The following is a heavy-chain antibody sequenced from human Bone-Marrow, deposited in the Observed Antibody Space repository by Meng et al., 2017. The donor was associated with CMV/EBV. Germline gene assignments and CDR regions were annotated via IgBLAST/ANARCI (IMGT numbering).Heavy chain of an antibody. CDR2: ISSNGGST. CDR1: GFTFSSFA. Sequence: GESLKISCAASGFTFSSFAMHWVRQAPGKGLEYVSAISSNGGSTYYADSVKGRFTISRDNSKNTLYLQMGSLRAEDMAVYYCARDNWGPDYWGQGTLVTVSS. V-gene: IGHV3-64*02. D-gene: IGHD7-27*01. J-gene: IGHJ4*02. CDR3: ARDNWGPDY.